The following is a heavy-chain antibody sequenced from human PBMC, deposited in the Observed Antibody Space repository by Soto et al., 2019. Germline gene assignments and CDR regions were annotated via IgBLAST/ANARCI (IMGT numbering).Heavy chain of an antibody. CDR2: INPSGGST. D-gene: IGHD2-2*01. V-gene: IGHV1-46*01. Sequence: ASVKVSCKASGYTFTSYYMHWVRQAPGQGLEWMGIINPSGGSTSYAQKFQGRVTMTRDTSTSTVYMELSSLRSEDTAVYYCAREGPIVVVPAAPLDYWGEGTLVTVTS. CDR1: GYTFTSYY. CDR3: AREGPIVVVPAAPLDY. J-gene: IGHJ4*02.